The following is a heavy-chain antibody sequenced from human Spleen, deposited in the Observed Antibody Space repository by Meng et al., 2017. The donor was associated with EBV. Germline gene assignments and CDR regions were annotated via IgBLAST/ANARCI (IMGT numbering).Heavy chain of an antibody. CDR3: ARGQGIPWPF. Sequence: VQLVQSVAEVKKLGASVKVACKASGYMFTSYGISWVRQAPGQGLEWMGSISTNSGNTNYAKRLQGRVTMTIDRSTSTAYVELRSLTSDDTAVYYCARGQGIPWPFWGQGTLVTVSS. J-gene: IGHJ4*02. CDR1: GYMFTSYG. V-gene: IGHV1-18*01. CDR2: ISTNSGNT. D-gene: IGHD2-21*01.